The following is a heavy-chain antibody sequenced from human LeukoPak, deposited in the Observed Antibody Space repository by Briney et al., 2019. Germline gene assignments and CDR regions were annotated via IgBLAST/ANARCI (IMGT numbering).Heavy chain of an antibody. D-gene: IGHD1/OR15-1a*01. CDR1: GFTFSSYG. Sequence: GGSLRLSCAASGFTFSSYGMHWVRQAPGKGLEWVAFIRYDGSNKYYTDSVKGRFTISRDNAKNSLYLQMNSLRAEDTAVYYCARDGTNWFDPWGQGTLVTVSS. CDR3: ARDGTNWFDP. V-gene: IGHV3-30*02. J-gene: IGHJ5*02. CDR2: IRYDGSNK.